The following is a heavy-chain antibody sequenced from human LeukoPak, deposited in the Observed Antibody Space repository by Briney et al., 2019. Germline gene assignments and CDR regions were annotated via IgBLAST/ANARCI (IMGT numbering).Heavy chain of an antibody. CDR3: AKQMVERPHYYYMDV. CDR2: IKQDGSEK. V-gene: IGHV3-7*01. J-gene: IGHJ6*03. CDR1: GFTFSNYW. D-gene: IGHD2-15*01. Sequence: GGSLRLSCAASGFTFSNYWMTWVRQAPGKGLEWVADIKQDGSEKLYVNSVRGRFTISRDNAKMSLFLQMNSLRAEDTALYYCAKQMVERPHYYYMDVWGKGTTVTVSS.